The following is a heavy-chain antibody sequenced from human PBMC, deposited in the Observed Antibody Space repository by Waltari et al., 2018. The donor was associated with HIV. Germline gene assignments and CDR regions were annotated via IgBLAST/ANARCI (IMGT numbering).Heavy chain of an antibody. CDR2: ISWNSASI. CDR3: TKGGGSSWLKHFHY. V-gene: IGHV3-9*01. J-gene: IGHJ1*01. Sequence: EVQLVESGGGLVQPGRSLRLSCAASGFTFDAYAMHLVRQAPGKGREWVSGISWNSASIGYADFAKGRFTISRDNARNSLYLQMNSLRVEDTALYYCTKGGGSSWLKHFHYWGQGTPVTVSS. D-gene: IGHD6-13*01. CDR1: GFTFDAYA.